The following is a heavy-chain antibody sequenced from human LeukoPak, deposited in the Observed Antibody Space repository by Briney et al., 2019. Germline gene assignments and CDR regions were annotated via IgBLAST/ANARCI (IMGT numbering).Heavy chain of an antibody. J-gene: IGHJ3*02. Sequence: SETLSLTCTVSGGSISSGDYYWSWIRQPPGKGLEWIGYIYYSGSTYYNPSLKSRVTISVDRSKNQFSLKLSSVTAADTAVYYCARVDGSESSDAFDIWGQGTMVTVSS. CDR3: ARVDGSESSDAFDI. V-gene: IGHV4-30-4*01. CDR1: GGSISSGDYY. D-gene: IGHD3-10*01. CDR2: IYYSGST.